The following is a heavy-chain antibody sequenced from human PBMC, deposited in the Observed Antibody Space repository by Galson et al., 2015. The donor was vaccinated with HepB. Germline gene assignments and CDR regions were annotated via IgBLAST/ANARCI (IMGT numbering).Heavy chain of an antibody. CDR1: GFTFSSYA. J-gene: IGHJ6*03. CDR3: AKDAVRKGLYYYYMDV. CDR2: ISGSGGST. V-gene: IGHV3-23*01. D-gene: IGHD6-19*01. Sequence: SLRLSCAASGFTFSSYAMSWVRQAPGKGLEWVSAISGSGGSTYYADSVKGRFTISRDSSKNTLYLQMNSLRAEDTAVYYCAKDAVRKGLYYYYMDVWGKGTTVTVSS.